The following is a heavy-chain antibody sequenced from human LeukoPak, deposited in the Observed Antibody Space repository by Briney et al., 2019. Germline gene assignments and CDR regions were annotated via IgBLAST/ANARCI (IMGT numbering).Heavy chain of an antibody. Sequence: GGSLRLSCAASGXTVSSNYMSWVRQSPGKGLEWLSVIYSGGSTYYADSVKGRFNIYRDHSKNTLYLQLNSLRAEDTAVYYCARNRDYGQTGYFDYWGQGTLVTVSS. CDR2: IYSGGST. J-gene: IGHJ4*02. V-gene: IGHV3-66*01. CDR1: GXTVSSNY. CDR3: ARNRDYGQTGYFDY. D-gene: IGHD4/OR15-4a*01.